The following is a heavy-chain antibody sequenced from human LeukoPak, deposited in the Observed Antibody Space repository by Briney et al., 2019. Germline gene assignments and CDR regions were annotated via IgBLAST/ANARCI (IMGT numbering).Heavy chain of an antibody. J-gene: IGHJ4*02. CDR1: GGSINSVNYY. CDR3: ARESGGGSHYFDY. CDR2: AYYSGNT. D-gene: IGHD2-8*02. Sequence: SETLSLTCTVSGGSINSVNYYWGWIRQPPGKGPAWIGSAYYSGNTYYNPSLQSRVTISVDTSKNQFSLKLTSVTAADTAVYYCARESGGGSHYFDYWGQGTQVTVSS. V-gene: IGHV4-39*07.